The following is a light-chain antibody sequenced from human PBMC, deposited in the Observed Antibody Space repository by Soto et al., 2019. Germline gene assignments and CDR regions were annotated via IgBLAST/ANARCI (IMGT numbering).Light chain of an antibody. V-gene: IGKV3-15*01. J-gene: IGKJ1*01. Sequence: EIVLTQSPATLSLSPGERGTLSCRASQSISSSLAWYQQKPGQAPRLLIHGASTRATGIPARFSGSGSGTEFTLTISSLQSEDFAVYYCQQYNNWPRTFGQGTKVDIK. CDR2: GAS. CDR3: QQYNNWPRT. CDR1: QSISSS.